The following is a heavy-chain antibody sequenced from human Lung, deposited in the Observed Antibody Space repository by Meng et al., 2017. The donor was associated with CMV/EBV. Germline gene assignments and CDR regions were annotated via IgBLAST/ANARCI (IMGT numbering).Heavy chain of an antibody. V-gene: IGHV1-2*06. Sequence: VQVVQSGAEVKKPGASVKVSFKASGYTFTGYYMHWLRQAPGQGLEWVGRITPSSGGTTYAQKFQGRVTMTRDTSISTAYMELSSLRSDDAAIYYCVRANLGSADYWGQGTLVTVSS. CDR2: ITPSSGGT. CDR1: GYTFTGYY. D-gene: IGHD7-27*01. CDR3: VRANLGSADY. J-gene: IGHJ4*02.